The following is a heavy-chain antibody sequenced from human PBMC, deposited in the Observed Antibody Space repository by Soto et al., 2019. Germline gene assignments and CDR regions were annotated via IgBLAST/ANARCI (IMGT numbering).Heavy chain of an antibody. Sequence: PSETLSLTCAVYGGSFSGYYWSWIRQPPGKGLEWIGEINHSGSTNYNPSLKSRVTISVDTSKNQFSLKLSSVTAADTAVYYCARLPTYSSSSGLKDYWGQGTLVTVSS. J-gene: IGHJ4*02. V-gene: IGHV4-34*01. CDR3: ARLPTYSSSSGLKDY. CDR1: GGSFSGYY. D-gene: IGHD6-6*01. CDR2: INHSGST.